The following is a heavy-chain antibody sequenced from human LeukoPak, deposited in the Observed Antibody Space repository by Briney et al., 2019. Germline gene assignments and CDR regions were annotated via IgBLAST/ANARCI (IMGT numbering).Heavy chain of an antibody. CDR1: GFTFSNYA. J-gene: IGHJ4*02. Sequence: GGSLRLSCAASGFTFSNYAMSWVRQAPGKGLEWVSAISGSGGSTYYADSVKGRFTISRDNSKSTLFLQMNSLRVEDTAVYYCAKDPRVGSRVATPCHWGQGTLVTVSS. CDR2: ISGSGGST. V-gene: IGHV3-23*01. CDR3: AKDPRVGSRVATPCH. D-gene: IGHD5-24*01.